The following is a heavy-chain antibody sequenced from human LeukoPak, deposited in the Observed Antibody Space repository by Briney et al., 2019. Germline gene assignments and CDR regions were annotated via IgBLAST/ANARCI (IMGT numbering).Heavy chain of an antibody. V-gene: IGHV4-34*01. D-gene: IGHD3-9*01. CDR2: INHSGST. Sequence: SETLSLTCAVYGGSFSGYYWSWIRQPPGKGLEWIGEINHSGSTNYNPSLKSRVTISVDTSKNQSSLKLSSVTAADTAVYYCARDDDILTGYYGTNWFDPWGQGTLVTVSS. CDR3: ARDDDILTGYYGTNWFDP. J-gene: IGHJ5*02. CDR1: GGSFSGYY.